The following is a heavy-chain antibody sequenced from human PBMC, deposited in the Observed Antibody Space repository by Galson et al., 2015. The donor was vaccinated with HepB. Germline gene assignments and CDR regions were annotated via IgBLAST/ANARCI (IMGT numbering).Heavy chain of an antibody. CDR1: GFTFNYYS. CDR3: AKREAAIPWYFDL. CDR2: IDSDGTST. D-gene: IGHD2-21*02. V-gene: IGHV3-74*01. J-gene: IGHJ2*01. Sequence: SLRLSCAASGFTFNYYSMHWVRQAQGRGLVWVSRIDSDGTSTTYADSVKGRFTISRDNAKDTLYLQMNSLRAEDTAVYYCAKREAAIPWYFDLWGRGTLVTVSS.